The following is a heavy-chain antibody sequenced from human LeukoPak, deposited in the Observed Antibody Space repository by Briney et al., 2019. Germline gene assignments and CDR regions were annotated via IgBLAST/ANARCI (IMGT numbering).Heavy chain of an antibody. J-gene: IGHJ4*02. CDR1: GGSFSGYY. CDR2: INHSGST. V-gene: IGHV4-34*01. Sequence: TSETLSLTCAVYGGSFSGYYWSWIRQPPGKGLEWIGEINHSGSTNYNPSLKSRVTISVDTSKNQFSLKLSSVTAADTAVYYCARGISPEYYFDYWGQGTLVTVSS. CDR3: ARGISPEYYFDY.